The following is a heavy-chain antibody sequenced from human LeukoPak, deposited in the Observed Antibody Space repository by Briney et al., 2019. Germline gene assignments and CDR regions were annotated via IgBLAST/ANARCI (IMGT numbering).Heavy chain of an antibody. D-gene: IGHD1/OR15-1a*01. Sequence: SGTLSLTCAVSGGSISSNNWWGWVRQPPGKGLEWIGEIYHSGSPNYNPSLKSRVTISVDKSRNHFSLNLSSVTAADTAVYYCARVNINHWHSSDYWGQGTLVTVTS. CDR1: GGSISSNNW. V-gene: IGHV4-4*02. CDR2: IYHSGSP. CDR3: ARVNINHWHSSDY. J-gene: IGHJ4*02.